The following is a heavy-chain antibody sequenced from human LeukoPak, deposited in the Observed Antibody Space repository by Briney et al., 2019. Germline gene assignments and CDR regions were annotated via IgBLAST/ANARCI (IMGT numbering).Heavy chain of an antibody. Sequence: GESLKISCKGSGYSFTSYWIGWVRQMPGKGLEWMGIIYPGDSDTRYSPSFQGQVTISADKSISTAYLQWSSLKASDTAMYYCARLSYDFWSGSPFYYMDVWGKGTTVTVSS. CDR3: ARLSYDFWSGSPFYYMDV. J-gene: IGHJ6*03. D-gene: IGHD3-3*01. V-gene: IGHV5-51*01. CDR1: GYSFTSYW. CDR2: IYPGDSDT.